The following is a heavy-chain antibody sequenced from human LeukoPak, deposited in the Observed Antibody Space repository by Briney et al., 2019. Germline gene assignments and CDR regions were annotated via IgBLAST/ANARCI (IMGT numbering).Heavy chain of an antibody. J-gene: IGHJ4*02. Sequence: SETLSLTCAVSGGPISTYYWSWIRQPPGKGLEWIGYIFYTGSTNYNPSLKSRVTISIDRPKNQFSLKLGSVTAADTAVYYCASRKGSYYFDFWGQGTLVTVSS. CDR1: GGPISTYY. CDR3: ASRKGSYYFDF. CDR2: IFYTGST. D-gene: IGHD1-26*01. V-gene: IGHV4-59*01.